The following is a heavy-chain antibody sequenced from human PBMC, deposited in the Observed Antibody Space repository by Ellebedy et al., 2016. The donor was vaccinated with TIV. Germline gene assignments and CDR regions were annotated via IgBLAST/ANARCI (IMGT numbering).Heavy chain of an antibody. CDR2: IWYDGSNK. Sequence: GESLKISCAASGFTFSSYGMHWVRQAPGKGLEWVAVIWYDGSNKYYADSVKGRFTISRDNSKNTLYLQMNSLRPEDTAVYYCARDYNDDFDYWGQGTLVTVSS. V-gene: IGHV3-33*08. CDR1: GFTFSSYG. D-gene: IGHD3-10*01. CDR3: ARDYNDDFDY. J-gene: IGHJ4*02.